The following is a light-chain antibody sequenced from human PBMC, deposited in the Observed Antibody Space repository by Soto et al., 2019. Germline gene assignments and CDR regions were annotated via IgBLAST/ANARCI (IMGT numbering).Light chain of an antibody. CDR3: QQYNNWPHT. Sequence: EIVMTQSPATLSVSPGERATLSCRASQSVSRKLAWFQQKPGQAPSLLVYGVSTRATGVPVRFSGSGSGTEFMLTVNSLQSEDFSVYYCQQYNNWPHTFGQGNKLDI. CDR1: QSVSRK. V-gene: IGKV3-15*01. J-gene: IGKJ2*01. CDR2: GVS.